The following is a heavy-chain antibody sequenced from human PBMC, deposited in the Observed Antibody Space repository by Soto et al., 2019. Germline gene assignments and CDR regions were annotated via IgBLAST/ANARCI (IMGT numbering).Heavy chain of an antibody. Sequence: GGSLSLSCAASGFPFSSYSMNWVRQAPGKGLEWVSYISSSSSTIYYADSVKGRFTISRDNAKNSLYLQMNSLRDEDTAVYYCARQNRYDYVWGSYRYTYYYGMDVWGQGTTVTVSS. J-gene: IGHJ6*02. V-gene: IGHV3-48*02. CDR2: ISSSSSTI. D-gene: IGHD3-16*02. CDR3: ARQNRYDYVWGSYRYTYYYGMDV. CDR1: GFPFSSYS.